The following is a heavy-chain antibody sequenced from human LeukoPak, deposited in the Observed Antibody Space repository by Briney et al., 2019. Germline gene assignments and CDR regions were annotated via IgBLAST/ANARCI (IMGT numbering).Heavy chain of an antibody. J-gene: IGHJ3*02. CDR1: GGSISSSSYY. CDR3: ASGGGYCSSTSCYPDAFDI. V-gene: IGHV4-39*07. Sequence: PSETLSLTCTVSGGSISSSSYYWGWIRQPPGKGLEWIGSIYYSGSTYYNPSLKSRVTISVDTSKNQFSLKLSSVTAADTAVYYCASGGGYCSSTSCYPDAFDIWGQGTMVTVSS. CDR2: IYYSGST. D-gene: IGHD2-2*01.